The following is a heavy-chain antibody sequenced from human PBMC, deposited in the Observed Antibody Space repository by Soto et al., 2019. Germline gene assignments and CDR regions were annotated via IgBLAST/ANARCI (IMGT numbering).Heavy chain of an antibody. Sequence: QVQLVQSGAEVKKPGASVKVSCKASGYTFTSYDINWVRQATGQGLEWMGWMNPNRGNTGYAQKFPGXVXMXXNTSISTAYMELSSLRSEDTAVYYCARGINYYDSGDDAFDIWGQGTMVTVSS. CDR3: ARGINYYDSGDDAFDI. CDR1: GYTFTSYD. J-gene: IGHJ3*02. V-gene: IGHV1-8*01. CDR2: MNPNRGNT. D-gene: IGHD3-10*01.